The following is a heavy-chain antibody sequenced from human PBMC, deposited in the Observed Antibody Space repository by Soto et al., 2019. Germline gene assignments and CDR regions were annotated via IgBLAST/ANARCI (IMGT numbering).Heavy chain of an antibody. CDR2: IWYDGSNK. D-gene: IGHD2-8*01. Sequence: GGSLRLSCAASGFTFSSYGMHWVRQAPGKGLEWVAVIWYDGSNKYYANSVKGRFTISRDNSKNTLYLQMNSLRAEDTAVYYCARDGRAGYCTNGVCYPAGMDVWGQGTTVTVSS. J-gene: IGHJ6*02. CDR1: GFTFSSYG. V-gene: IGHV3-33*01. CDR3: ARDGRAGYCTNGVCYPAGMDV.